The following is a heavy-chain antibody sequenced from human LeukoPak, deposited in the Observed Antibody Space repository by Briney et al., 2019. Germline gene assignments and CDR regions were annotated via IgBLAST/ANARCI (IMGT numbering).Heavy chain of an antibody. CDR1: GFTFSSYG. V-gene: IGHV3-33*01. J-gene: IGHJ4*02. CDR2: IWYDGSNK. Sequence: GGSLRLSCAASGFTFSSYGMHWVRQAPGKGLEGVAVIWYDGSNKYYADSVKGRFTISRDNSKNTLYLQMNSLRAEDTAVYYCATSIYGGNSLDYWGQGTLVTVSS. CDR3: ATSIYGGNSLDY. D-gene: IGHD4-23*01.